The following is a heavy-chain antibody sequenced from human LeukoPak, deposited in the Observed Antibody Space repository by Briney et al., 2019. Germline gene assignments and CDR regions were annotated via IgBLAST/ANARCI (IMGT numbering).Heavy chain of an antibody. V-gene: IGHV3-23*01. CDR3: AKDLIAAAGTVSAFDI. J-gene: IGHJ3*02. D-gene: IGHD6-13*01. CDR2: ISGSGGST. Sequence: GGSLRLSCATSGFTFSSYAMSWVRQAPGKGLEWVSAISGSGGSTYYADSVKGRFTISRDNSKNTLYLQMNSLRAEDTAVYYCAKDLIAAAGTVSAFDIWGQGTMVTVSS. CDR1: GFTFSSYA.